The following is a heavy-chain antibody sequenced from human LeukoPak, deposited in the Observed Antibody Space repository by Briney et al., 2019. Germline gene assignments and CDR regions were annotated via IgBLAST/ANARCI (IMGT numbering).Heavy chain of an antibody. D-gene: IGHD1-1*01. CDR2: IGIDSGNT. CDR3: ARDHNYAFDN. Sequence: GGSLRLSCTASGFPFIEYSMNWVRQVPGKGLEWIAYIGIDSGNTKYAYSVRGRFTISADKTKNSLYLQMNSLRVDDTAVYYCARDHNYAFDNWGQGTLVSVAS. CDR1: GFPFIEYS. V-gene: IGHV3-48*01. J-gene: IGHJ4*02.